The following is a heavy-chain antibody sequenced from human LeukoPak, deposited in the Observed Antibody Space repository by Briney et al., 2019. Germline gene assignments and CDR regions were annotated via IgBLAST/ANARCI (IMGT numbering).Heavy chain of an antibody. CDR1: GGSISNYY. CDR2: IYYDRST. Sequence: KPSETLSLTCTVSGGSISNYYWSWFRQPPGKRLEWIGHIYYDRSTNYNPSFKSRVAISVDTSKNHFSLELSSVTAADTAVYYCSRENGAFSPFGYWGQGTLVTVPS. CDR3: SRENGAFSPFGY. V-gene: IGHV4-59*01. D-gene: IGHD2-8*01. J-gene: IGHJ4*02.